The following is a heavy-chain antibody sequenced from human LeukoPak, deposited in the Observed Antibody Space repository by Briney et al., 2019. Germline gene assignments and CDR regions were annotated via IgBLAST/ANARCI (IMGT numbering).Heavy chain of an antibody. Sequence: GGSLRLSCVASGFSFSDYWMSWVRQAPGKGLEWVASIKTDGSAKYCVDSLKGRFTISRDNAKNSLYLQMNNLRAEDTAVYYCARDPESQKGRDGLDYWGQGSLVRVAS. V-gene: IGHV3-7*01. CDR3: ARDPESQKGRDGLDY. CDR1: GFSFSDYW. J-gene: IGHJ4*02. D-gene: IGHD3/OR15-3a*01. CDR2: IKTDGSAK.